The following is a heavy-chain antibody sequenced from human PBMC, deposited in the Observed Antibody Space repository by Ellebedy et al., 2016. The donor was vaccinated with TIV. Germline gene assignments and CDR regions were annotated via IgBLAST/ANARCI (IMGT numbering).Heavy chain of an antibody. D-gene: IGHD2-15*01. CDR3: ARGTCSGGSCYSSPDPFDY. CDR2: IDVNNGDT. Sequence: ASVKVSXXASGYTFTDYYMHWLRQAPGQGLEWMGWIDVNNGDTQYPQNFKGRVTLTRDTSMRTAYMKLSRLTSDDTAVYFCARGTCSGGSCYSSPDPFDYWGQGALVTVSS. V-gene: IGHV1-2*02. CDR1: GYTFTDYY. J-gene: IGHJ4*02.